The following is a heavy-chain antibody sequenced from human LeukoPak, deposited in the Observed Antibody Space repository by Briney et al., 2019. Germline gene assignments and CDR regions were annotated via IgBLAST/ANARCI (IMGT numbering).Heavy chain of an antibody. CDR1: GFTFSRYG. V-gene: IGHV3-30*02. Sequence: GGSLRLSCAASGFTFSRYGMHWVRQGPGKGLEWVAYVRHDESDRYYADSVKGRFTVSRDNSKNMVYLQMNGLRTEDTAVYHCTKDSNWANDYWGQGTPVSVSS. D-gene: IGHD7-27*01. J-gene: IGHJ4*02. CDR3: TKDSNWANDY. CDR2: VRHDESDR.